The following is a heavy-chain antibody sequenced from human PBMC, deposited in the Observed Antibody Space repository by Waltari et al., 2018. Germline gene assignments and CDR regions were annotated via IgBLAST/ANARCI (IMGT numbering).Heavy chain of an antibody. Sequence: QVQLVQSGAELKKPGSSVKVSCQASGDNFRNYAISWVRKTPGQGLEWMAGIIPISGTVNYAENFQGRVTITADESTSTVYMELSTLRAEDTAVYYCAREGDSGGWYHAFDIWGQGTMVTVSS. CDR3: AREGDSGGWYHAFDI. J-gene: IGHJ3*02. D-gene: IGHD3-22*01. CDR1: GDNFRNYA. CDR2: IIPISGTV. V-gene: IGHV1-69*01.